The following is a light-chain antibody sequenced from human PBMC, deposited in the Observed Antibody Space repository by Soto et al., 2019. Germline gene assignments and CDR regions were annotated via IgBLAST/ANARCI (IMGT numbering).Light chain of an antibody. CDR3: LLSYNGPYV. CDR2: DTT. Sequence: QAVVTQAPSLTVSPGGTVTLTCGSSTGAVTNGHYPYWFQQKPGQAPRTLIYDTTNRHSWTPARFSGSLLGGKAALTLSGAQPGDEAEYYCLLSYNGPYVFGTGTKVTVL. CDR1: TGAVTNGHY. J-gene: IGLJ1*01. V-gene: IGLV7-46*01.